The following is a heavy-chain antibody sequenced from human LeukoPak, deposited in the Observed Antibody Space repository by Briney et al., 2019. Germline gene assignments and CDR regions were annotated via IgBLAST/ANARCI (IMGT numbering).Heavy chain of an antibody. Sequence: QTGGSLRLSCAASGFIYSHYGMHWVRQAPGKGLEWVAVIWSDGSNRFYAGSVKGRFTSSRDNSQRTLFLQMNSLRVDDTAMYYCVRDAQRGFDYSNSLKYWGHGTLVTVSS. D-gene: IGHD4-11*01. V-gene: IGHV3-33*01. CDR2: IWSDGSNR. CDR1: GFIYSHYG. CDR3: VRDAQRGFDYSNSLKY. J-gene: IGHJ4*01.